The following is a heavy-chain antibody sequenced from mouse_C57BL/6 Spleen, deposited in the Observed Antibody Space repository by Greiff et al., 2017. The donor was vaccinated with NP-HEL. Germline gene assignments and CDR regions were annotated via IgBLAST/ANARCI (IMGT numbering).Heavy chain of an antibody. CDR1: GYTFTDYE. CDR3: TRGGYFTTVVATDYFDY. J-gene: IGHJ2*01. D-gene: IGHD1-1*01. V-gene: IGHV1-15*01. Sequence: VQLQQSGAELVRPGASVTLSCKASGYTFTDYEMHWVKQTPVHGLEWIGAIDPETGGTAYNQKFKGKAILTADKSSSTAYMELRSLTSEDSAVYYCTRGGYFTTVVATDYFDYWGQGTTLTVSS. CDR2: IDPETGGT.